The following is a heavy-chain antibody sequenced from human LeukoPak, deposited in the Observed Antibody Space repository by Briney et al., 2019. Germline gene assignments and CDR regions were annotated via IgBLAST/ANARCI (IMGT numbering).Heavy chain of an antibody. V-gene: IGHV1-18*04. CDR1: GYTFTSYY. D-gene: IGHD2-2*01. J-gene: IGHJ5*02. Sequence: ASVKVSCKASGYTFTSYYMHWVRQAPGQGLEWMGWISAYNGNTNYAQKLQGRVTMTTDTSTSTAYMELRSLRSDDTAVYYCTRCSSTTPNWFDPWGQGTLVTVSS. CDR3: TRCSSTTPNWFDP. CDR2: ISAYNGNT.